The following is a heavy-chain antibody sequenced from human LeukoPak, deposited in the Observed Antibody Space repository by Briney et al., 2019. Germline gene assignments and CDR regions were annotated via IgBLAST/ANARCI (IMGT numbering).Heavy chain of an antibody. J-gene: IGHJ4*02. V-gene: IGHV1-18*01. Sequence: ASVTVSFKASGYTFTRYAFTWVRQAPGQGLEWMGWISGYNGNTNYAQKLQGRVTMTTDTSTSTVYMELRSLRSDDTAVYYCARQSEMGAMFNYWGQGTLVTVSS. CDR2: ISGYNGNT. CDR1: GYTFTRYA. D-gene: IGHD1-26*01. CDR3: ARQSEMGAMFNY.